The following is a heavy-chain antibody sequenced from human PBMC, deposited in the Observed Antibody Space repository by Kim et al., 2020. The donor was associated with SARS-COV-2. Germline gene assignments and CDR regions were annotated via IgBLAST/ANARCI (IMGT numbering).Heavy chain of an antibody. V-gene: IGHV4-30-2*01. CDR3: ALSMVRGVVDV. J-gene: IGHJ6*02. CDR2: IYHSGST. CDR1: GGSISSGGYS. Sequence: SETLSLTCAVSGGSISSGGYSWSWIRQPPGKGLEWIGYIYHSGSTYYNPSLKSRVTISVDRSKNQFSLKLSSVTAADTAVYYCALSMVRGVVDVWGQGTTVTVSS. D-gene: IGHD3-10*01.